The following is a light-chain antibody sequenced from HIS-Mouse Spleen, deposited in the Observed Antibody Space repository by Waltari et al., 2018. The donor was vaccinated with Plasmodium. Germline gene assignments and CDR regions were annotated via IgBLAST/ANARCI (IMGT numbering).Light chain of an antibody. CDR2: EDS. CDR3: YSTDSSGNHLWV. CDR1: ALPKQY. Sequence: SYELTQPPSVSVSPGQTARITCPGDALPKQYAYWYQQKSGQAPVLVIDEDSKRPSGIPERFSGSSSGTMATLTISGAQVEDEADYYCYSTDSSGNHLWVFGGGTKLTVL. J-gene: IGLJ3*02. V-gene: IGLV3-10*01.